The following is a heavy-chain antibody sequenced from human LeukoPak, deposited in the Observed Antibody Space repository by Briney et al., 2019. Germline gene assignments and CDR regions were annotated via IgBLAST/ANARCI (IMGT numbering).Heavy chain of an antibody. D-gene: IGHD3-3*01. CDR3: ASTDFWSDLRDH. CDR2: IDPKSGST. CDR1: GGTFSSYA. Sequence: GASVKVSCKASGGTFSSYAINWVRRATGRGLEWMGWIDPKSGSTDYAHKFQGRVTMTSDTSTSTAYMELSSLTSEDTAVYYCASTDFWSDLRDHWGQGTLLTVSS. V-gene: IGHV1-8*02. J-gene: IGHJ4*02.